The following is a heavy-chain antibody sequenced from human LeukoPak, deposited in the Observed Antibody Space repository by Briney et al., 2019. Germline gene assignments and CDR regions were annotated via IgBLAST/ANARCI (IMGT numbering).Heavy chain of an antibody. Sequence: GGSLRLSCAASGFTFSSYGMHWDRQAPGKGLEWVAVIWYDGSNKYYADSVKGRFTISRDNSKNTLYLQMNSLRAEDTAVYYCARGRYYDILSPMDVWGQGTTVTVSS. CDR1: GFTFSSYG. J-gene: IGHJ6*02. D-gene: IGHD3-9*01. V-gene: IGHV3-33*01. CDR2: IWYDGSNK. CDR3: ARGRYYDILSPMDV.